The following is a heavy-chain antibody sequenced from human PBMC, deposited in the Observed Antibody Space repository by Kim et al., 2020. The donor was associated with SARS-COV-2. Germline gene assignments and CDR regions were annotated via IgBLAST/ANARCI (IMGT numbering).Heavy chain of an antibody. J-gene: IGHJ6*02. V-gene: IGHV3-30*01. Sequence: SVTGRFTISRDNSKNTLYLQMNSLRAEDTAVYYCARDLGYDSDYYYGMDVWGQGTTVTVSS. CDR3: ARDLGYDSDYYYGMDV. D-gene: IGHD3-22*01.